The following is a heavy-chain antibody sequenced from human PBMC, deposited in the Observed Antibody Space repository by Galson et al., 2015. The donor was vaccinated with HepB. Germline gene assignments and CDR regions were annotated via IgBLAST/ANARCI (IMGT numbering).Heavy chain of an antibody. Sequence: SLRLSCAASGFTFSNYAMHWVRQAPGKGLEWVAVISYDGSHKNYADSLKGRFTISRDTSKNTLYLQMNSLTAADTAVYYCARTFGGHTPYYFDYWGQGTLVTVSS. CDR1: GFTFSNYA. V-gene: IGHV3-30-3*01. D-gene: IGHD3-10*01. J-gene: IGHJ4*02. CDR2: ISYDGSHK. CDR3: ARTFGGHTPYYFDY.